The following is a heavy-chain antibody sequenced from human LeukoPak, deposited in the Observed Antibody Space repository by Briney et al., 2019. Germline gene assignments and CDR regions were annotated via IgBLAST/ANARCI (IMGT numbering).Heavy chain of an antibody. CDR1: GGSISSGDYY. D-gene: IGHD2-15*01. CDR2: IYYSGST. CDR3: ARAHLASSSPFDY. J-gene: IGHJ4*02. Sequence: SQTLSLTCTVSGGSISSGDYYWHWIRQPPGKGLEWIGYIYYSGSTYYNPSLKSRVTISVDKSKNQFSLKLTSVTAADTAVFYCARAHLASSSPFDYWGQGTLVTVSS. V-gene: IGHV4-30-4*08.